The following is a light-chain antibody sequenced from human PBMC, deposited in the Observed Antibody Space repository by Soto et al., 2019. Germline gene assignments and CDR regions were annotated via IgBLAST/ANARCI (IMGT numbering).Light chain of an antibody. CDR2: EVS. CDR1: SSDVGSYNL. Sequence: SALTQPASVSGSPGQSITISCTGTSSDVGSYNLVSWYQQHPGKAPKLMIYEVSKRPSGVSNRFSGSKSGNTASLTISGLQAEDEADYYCCSYAGSSTSVFGGGTQLTVL. J-gene: IGLJ3*02. CDR3: CSYAGSSTSV. V-gene: IGLV2-23*02.